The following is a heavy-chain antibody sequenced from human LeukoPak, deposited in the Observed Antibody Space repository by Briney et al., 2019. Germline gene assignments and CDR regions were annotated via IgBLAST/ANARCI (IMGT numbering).Heavy chain of an antibody. Sequence: GGSLRLSCAAPGFTFTTYAMSWVRHAPGKGLEWVSSVSDNGGITNYADSVKGRFAISRDNSNNTLFLQMNSLRAEDTAVYYCARDRGSYFDYWGQGTLVTVSS. CDR1: GFTFTTYA. CDR3: ARDRGSYFDY. CDR2: VSDNGGIT. D-gene: IGHD3-16*01. J-gene: IGHJ4*02. V-gene: IGHV3-23*01.